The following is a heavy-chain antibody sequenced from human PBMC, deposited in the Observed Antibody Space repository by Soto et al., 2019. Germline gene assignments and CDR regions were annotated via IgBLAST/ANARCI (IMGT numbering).Heavy chain of an antibody. CDR3: ASDLGYCSSTSCYGGDYGMDV. Sequence: GGSLRLSCAASGFTFSSYGMHWVRQAPGKGLEWVAVIWYDGSNKYYADSVKGRFTISRDNSKNTLYLQMNSLRAEDTAVYYCASDLGYCSSTSCYGGDYGMDVWGQGTTVTVSS. J-gene: IGHJ6*02. D-gene: IGHD2-2*01. CDR2: IWYDGSNK. CDR1: GFTFSSYG. V-gene: IGHV3-33*01.